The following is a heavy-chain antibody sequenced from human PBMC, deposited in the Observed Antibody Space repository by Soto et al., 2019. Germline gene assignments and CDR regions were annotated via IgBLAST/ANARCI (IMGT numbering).Heavy chain of an antibody. CDR1: GFSFDDFA. V-gene: IGHV3-30*17. CDR2: TSYDGSIN. D-gene: IGHD4-17*01. J-gene: IGHJ6*02. CDR3: VRRSTVSYYAVDV. Sequence: PGGSLRLSCTGSGFSFDDFAINWVRQAPGKGLEWVTFTSYDGSINYYADSVKGRFTMSRDNSKNLLYLQMNSLRTEDTAVYYCVRRSTVSYYAVDVWGQGTTVTVSS.